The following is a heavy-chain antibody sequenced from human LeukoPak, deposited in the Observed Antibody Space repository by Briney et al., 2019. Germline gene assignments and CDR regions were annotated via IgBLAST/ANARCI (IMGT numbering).Heavy chain of an antibody. Sequence: SETLSLTCTVSGGSISSYYWSWIRQPPGKGLEWIGYIYYSGSTNYNPSLKSRVTISVDTSKNQFSLKLSSVTAADTAVYYCARVIDRTFDYWGQGTLVTVSS. J-gene: IGHJ4*02. CDR1: GGSISSYY. CDR3: ARVIDRTFDY. V-gene: IGHV4-59*01. D-gene: IGHD1-1*01. CDR2: IYYSGST.